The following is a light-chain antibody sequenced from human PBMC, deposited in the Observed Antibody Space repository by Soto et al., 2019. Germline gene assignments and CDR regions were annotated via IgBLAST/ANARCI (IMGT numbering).Light chain of an antibody. J-gene: IGKJ5*01. CDR3: QQSYDTPRLT. CDR1: QSISNY. V-gene: IGKV1-39*01. CDR2: AAS. Sequence: DIQMTQSPSSLSASVGDRVTITCRASQSISNYLNWYQQRPGRAPKVLLFAASSLQSGVPSRFSGSGSGTDFTLTICSLQPEDFATYYCQQSYDTPRLTFGQGTRLEIK.